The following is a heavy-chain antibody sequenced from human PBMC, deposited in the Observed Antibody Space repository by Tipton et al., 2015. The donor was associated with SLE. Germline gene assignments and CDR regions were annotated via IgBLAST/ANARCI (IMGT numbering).Heavy chain of an antibody. V-gene: IGHV4-31*02. Sequence: LRLSCTVSGGSISSGGYYWSWIRQHPGKGLEWIGYIYTSGSTNYNPSLKSRVTISVDTSKNQFSLKLSSVTAADTAVYYCARDVGLIGSGHGYFDLWGRGTLVTVSS. CDR1: GGSISSGGYY. J-gene: IGHJ2*01. CDR2: IYTSGST. CDR3: ARDVGLIGSGHGYFDL. D-gene: IGHD2-15*01.